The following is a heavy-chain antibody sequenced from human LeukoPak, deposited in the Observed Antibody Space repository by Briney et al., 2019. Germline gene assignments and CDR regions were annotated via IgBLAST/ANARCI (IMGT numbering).Heavy chain of an antibody. CDR3: ARDRHVLLWFGELLSDAFDI. CDR2: IYTSGST. Sequence: SETLPLTCTVSGGSISSYYWSWIRQPARKGLEWIGRIYTSGSTNYNPSLKSRVTMSVDTSKNQFSLKLSSVTAADTAVYYCARDRHVLLWFGELLSDAFDIWGQGIMVTVSS. D-gene: IGHD3-10*01. V-gene: IGHV4-4*07. CDR1: GGSISSYY. J-gene: IGHJ3*02.